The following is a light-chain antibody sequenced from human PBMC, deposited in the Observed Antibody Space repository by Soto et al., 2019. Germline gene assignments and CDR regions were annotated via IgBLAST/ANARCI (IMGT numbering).Light chain of an antibody. V-gene: IGKV1-39*01. CDR2: GAS. CDR3: QQSSGGPPFT. CDR1: QSINIF. J-gene: IGKJ3*01. Sequence: DIQMTQSPSSLSASVGDRVTIACRASQSINIFLNWYQQKPGKAPKLLIYGASSLQSGVPSRFSAAGSGTDFNLSITSLQPEDFGTYDCQQSSGGPPFTFGPGTTVDIK.